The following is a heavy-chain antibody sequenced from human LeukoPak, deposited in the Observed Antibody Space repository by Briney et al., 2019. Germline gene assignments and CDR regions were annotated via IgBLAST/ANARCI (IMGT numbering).Heavy chain of an antibody. D-gene: IGHD2-2*01. J-gene: IGHJ5*02. V-gene: IGHV1-2*02. CDR1: GYTFTGYY. CDR3: ARDRGGYCSSTSCSLLNWFDP. CDR2: INPNSGGT. Sequence: ASVKVSCKASGYTFTGYYMHWVRQAPGQGLEWMGWINPNSGGTNYAQKFQGRVTMTRDTSISTAYMELSRLRSDATAVYYCARDRGGYCSSTSCSLLNWFDPWGQGTLVTVSS.